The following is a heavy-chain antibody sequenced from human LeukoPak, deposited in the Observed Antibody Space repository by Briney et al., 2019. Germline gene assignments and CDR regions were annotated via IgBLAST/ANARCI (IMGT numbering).Heavy chain of an antibody. CDR1: GFTFGDHV. Sequence: PGGSLRLSCTTSGFTFGDHVMSWVRQAPGKGLEWVSAISGSGGSTYYADSVKGRFTISRDNSKNTLYLQMNSLRAEDTAVYYCARLIYYYDSSGHPLRSFSAFDIWGQGTMVTVSS. V-gene: IGHV3-23*01. CDR3: ARLIYYYDSSGHPLRSFSAFDI. J-gene: IGHJ3*02. D-gene: IGHD3-22*01. CDR2: ISGSGGST.